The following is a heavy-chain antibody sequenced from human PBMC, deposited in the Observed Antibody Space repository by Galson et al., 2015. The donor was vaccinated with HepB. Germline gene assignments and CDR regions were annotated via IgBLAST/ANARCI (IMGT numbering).Heavy chain of an antibody. J-gene: IGHJ3*02. Sequence: QSGAEVKKPGESLKTSCKASGYTFTSYGISWVRQAPRQGLEWMGWISAYNGNTNYAQKLQGRVTMTTDTSTSTAYMELRSLRSDDTAVYYCASPTLPAYGSGSYYPPFAFDIWGQGTMVTVSS. CDR2: ISAYNGNT. CDR3: ASPTLPAYGSGSYYPPFAFDI. CDR1: GYTFTSYG. V-gene: IGHV1-18*01. D-gene: IGHD3-10*01.